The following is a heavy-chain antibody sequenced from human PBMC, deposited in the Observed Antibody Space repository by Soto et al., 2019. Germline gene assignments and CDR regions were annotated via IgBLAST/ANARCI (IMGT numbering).Heavy chain of an antibody. V-gene: IGHV3-33*01. CDR1: GFTFSSYG. CDR3: ARDYDSSGYYFDY. D-gene: IGHD3-22*01. J-gene: IGHJ4*02. Sequence: QVQLVESGGGVVQPGRSLRLSCAASGFTFSSYGMHWVRQAPGKGLEWVAVIWYDGSNKYYADSVKGRFTISRDNSKNTLYLQMNSLRAEDTAAYYCARDYDSSGYYFDYWGQGTLVTVSS. CDR2: IWYDGSNK.